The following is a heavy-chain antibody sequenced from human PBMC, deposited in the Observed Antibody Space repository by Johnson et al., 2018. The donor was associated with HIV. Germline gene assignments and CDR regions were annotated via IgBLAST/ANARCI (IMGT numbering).Heavy chain of an antibody. Sequence: QVQLVESGGGVVQPGRSLRLSCAASGFTFSNYGMHWVRQAPGKGLEWVAVIWFDGSNKYYADSVKGRFTISRDNSKNTLYLQMNSLRAQDTAVYYCAKYRIVGPTRGSAFDIWGQGTMVTVSS. V-gene: IGHV3-33*06. CDR2: IWFDGSNK. CDR1: GFTFSNYG. J-gene: IGHJ3*02. D-gene: IGHD1-26*01. CDR3: AKYRIVGPTRGSAFDI.